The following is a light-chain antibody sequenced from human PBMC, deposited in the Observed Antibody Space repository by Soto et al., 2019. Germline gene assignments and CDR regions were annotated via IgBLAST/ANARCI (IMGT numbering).Light chain of an antibody. Sequence: EIVLTQSPGTLSLSPGERATLSCRASQSVSSSYLAWYQQKPGQAPRLLIYGASSRATGIPDRFSGSGSGTEFTLTISRLEPEDFAVYYCQQYGSSPLTFGAWTKVEIK. J-gene: IGKJ4*01. CDR2: GAS. CDR1: QSVSSSY. V-gene: IGKV3-20*01. CDR3: QQYGSSPLT.